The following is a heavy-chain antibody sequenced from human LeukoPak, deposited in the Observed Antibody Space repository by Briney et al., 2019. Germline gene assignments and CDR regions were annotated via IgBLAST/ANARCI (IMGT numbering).Heavy chain of an antibody. J-gene: IGHJ5*02. CDR3: TTTGGSSTDPVFDP. CDR2: IYNSATT. V-gene: IGHV4-59*01. Sequence: SETLSLTCTVSGGSISAYYWSWIRQPPGKELQRIGFIYNSATTRYNPSLRSRVTMSLDTSKNHFSLRLNSVTAADTAVYFCTTTGGSSTDPVFDPWGQGTLVTVSS. CDR1: GGSISAYY. D-gene: IGHD6-13*01.